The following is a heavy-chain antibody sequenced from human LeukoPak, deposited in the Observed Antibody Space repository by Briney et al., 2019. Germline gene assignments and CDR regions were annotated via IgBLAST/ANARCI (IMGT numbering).Heavy chain of an antibody. D-gene: IGHD6-19*01. V-gene: IGHV4-30-2*01. CDR3: ATRRSSGWYNWFDP. J-gene: IGHJ5*02. Sequence: PSQTLSLTCAVSGGSISSGGYSWSWIRQPPGKGLEWIGYIYHSGSTYYNPSLKSRVTISVDRSKNQFSLKLSSVTAADTAVYYCATRRSSGWYNWFDPWGQGTLVTVSS. CDR2: IYHSGST. CDR1: GGSISSGGYS.